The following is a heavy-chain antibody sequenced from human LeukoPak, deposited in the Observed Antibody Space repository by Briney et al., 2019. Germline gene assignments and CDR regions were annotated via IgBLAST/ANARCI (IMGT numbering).Heavy chain of an antibody. Sequence: GGSLRLSCAASGFTFSDYYMSWIRQAPGKGLEWVSYISSSGSITYYADSVKGRFTISRDNAKNSLYLQMNSLRAEDTAVYYCAKVPDYYGSGRYHWGQGTLVTVSS. V-gene: IGHV3-11*04. CDR3: AKVPDYYGSGRYH. D-gene: IGHD3-10*01. J-gene: IGHJ4*02. CDR1: GFTFSDYY. CDR2: ISSSGSIT.